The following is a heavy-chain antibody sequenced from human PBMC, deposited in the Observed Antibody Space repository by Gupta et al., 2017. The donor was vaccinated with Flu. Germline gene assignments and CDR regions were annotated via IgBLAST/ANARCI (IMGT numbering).Heavy chain of an antibody. J-gene: IGHJ4*02. V-gene: IGHV1-18*01. CDR3: ARGDSSSWYFIDY. Sequence: GINWVRQAPGQGLEWMGWISAYNGNTNYAQKLQGRVTMTTDTSTSTAYMELRSLRSDDTAVYYCARGDSSSWYFIDYWGQGTLVTVSS. CDR1: G. CDR2: ISAYNGNT. D-gene: IGHD6-13*01.